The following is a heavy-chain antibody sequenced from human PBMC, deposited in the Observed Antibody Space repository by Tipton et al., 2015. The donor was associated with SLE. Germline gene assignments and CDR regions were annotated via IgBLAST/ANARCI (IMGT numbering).Heavy chain of an antibody. CDR3: ARGSGSYGDFDY. D-gene: IGHD1-26*01. V-gene: IGHV4-39*07. J-gene: IGHJ4*02. CDR2: IYYSGGT. CDR1: CGSISSSSYY. Sequence: TLSLTCTVSCGSISSSSYYWGWIRQPPGKGLEWIGSIYYSGGTYYNPSLKSRVTISVDTSKNQFSLKLSSVTAADTAVYYCARGSGSYGDFDYWGQGTLVTVSS.